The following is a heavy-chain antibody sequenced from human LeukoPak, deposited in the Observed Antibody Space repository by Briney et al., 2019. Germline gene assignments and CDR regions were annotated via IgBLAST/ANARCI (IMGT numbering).Heavy chain of an antibody. CDR3: ATITMVRGVRNYFDY. CDR2: ISGSGGDT. V-gene: IGHV3-23*01. Sequence: GGSLRLSCAASGFTFSIYAMSWIRQAPGKGLEWVSGISGSGGDTYYADSVKGRFTISRGDSRNTLYLQMNSLRAEDTAVYYCATITMVRGVRNYFDYWGQGTLVTVSS. CDR1: GFTFSIYA. J-gene: IGHJ4*02. D-gene: IGHD3-10*01.